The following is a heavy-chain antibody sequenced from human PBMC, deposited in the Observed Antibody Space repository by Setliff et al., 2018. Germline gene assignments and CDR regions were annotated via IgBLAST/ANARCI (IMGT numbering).Heavy chain of an antibody. Sequence: PGGSLRLSYAASGFTFSSYWMSWVRQAPGKGLEWVANIKQDGSEKYYVDSVMGRFTISRDNAKNTLYLQMTSLRAEDKAVYYCARGQLVGGRYYYYGMDVGGQGTTVTVSS. CDR2: IKQDGSEK. CDR3: ARGQLVGGRYYYYGMDV. J-gene: IGHJ6*02. V-gene: IGHV3-7*01. D-gene: IGHD6-6*01. CDR1: GFTFSSYW.